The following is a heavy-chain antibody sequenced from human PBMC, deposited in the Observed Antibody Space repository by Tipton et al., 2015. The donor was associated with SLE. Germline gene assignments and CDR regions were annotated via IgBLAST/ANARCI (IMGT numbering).Heavy chain of an antibody. CDR2: IYTSGST. CDR1: GGSISSYY. D-gene: IGHD1-26*01. J-gene: IGHJ4*02. V-gene: IGHV4-4*07. CDR3: ARLGIVGARDYFDY. Sequence: TLSLTCTVSGGSISSYYWSWIRQPAGKGLEWIGRIYTSGSTNYNPSLKSRVTMSVDTSKNQFSLKLSSVTAADTAVYYCARLGIVGARDYFDYWGQGTLVTVSS.